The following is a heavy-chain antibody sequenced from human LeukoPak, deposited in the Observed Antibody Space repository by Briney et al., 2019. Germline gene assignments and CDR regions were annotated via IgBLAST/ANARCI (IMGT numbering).Heavy chain of an antibody. Sequence: PGGSLRLSCAASGFTFSNYWMSWVRQAPGKGLEWVANIRQDGSERYYVDSVKGRSTISRDNAKNSLCLQMNSLRVEDTAVYYCARSDHWGQGTLVTVSS. V-gene: IGHV3-7*01. J-gene: IGHJ4*02. CDR1: GFTFSNYW. CDR2: IRQDGSER. CDR3: ARSDH.